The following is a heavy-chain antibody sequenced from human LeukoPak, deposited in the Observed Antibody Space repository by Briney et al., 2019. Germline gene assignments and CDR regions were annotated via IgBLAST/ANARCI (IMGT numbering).Heavy chain of an antibody. Sequence: PRGSLRLSCAASGFTFSSYAMSWVRQAPGKGLEWVSAISGSGGSTYYADSVKGRFTISRDNAKNSLYLQMNSLRAEDTAVYYCARVGDLNSSGQKSFDYWGQGTLVTVSS. V-gene: IGHV3-23*01. D-gene: IGHD6-19*01. CDR2: ISGSGGST. CDR3: ARVGDLNSSGQKSFDY. CDR1: GFTFSSYA. J-gene: IGHJ4*02.